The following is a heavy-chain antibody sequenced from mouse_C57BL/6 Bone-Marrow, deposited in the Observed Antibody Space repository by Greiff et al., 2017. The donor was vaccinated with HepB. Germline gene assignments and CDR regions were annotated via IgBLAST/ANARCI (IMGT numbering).Heavy chain of an antibody. V-gene: IGHV14-4*01. J-gene: IGHJ1*03. Sequence: VQLQQSGAELVRPGASVKLSCTASGFNIKDDYMHWVKQRPEQGLEWIGWIDPENGDTEYASKFQGKATITADTSSNTAYLQLSSLTSEDTAVHYCTTWIHGPLYWYFDVWGTGTTVTVSS. CDR2: IDPENGDT. D-gene: IGHD1-2*01. CDR3: TTWIHGPLYWYFDV. CDR1: GFNIKDDY.